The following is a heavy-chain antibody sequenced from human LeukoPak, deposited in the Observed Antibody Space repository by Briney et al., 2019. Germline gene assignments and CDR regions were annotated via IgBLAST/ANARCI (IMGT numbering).Heavy chain of an antibody. Sequence: PGGSLRLSCAASGFTFSSYSMTWVRQAPGKGLEWVSYISSSSSTIYYADSVKGRFTISRDNAKNSLYLQMNSLRAEDTAVYYCARDQEGSSGWYISLDYWGQGTLVTVSS. J-gene: IGHJ4*02. CDR1: GFTFSSYS. CDR3: ARDQEGSSGWYISLDY. V-gene: IGHV3-48*01. D-gene: IGHD6-19*01. CDR2: ISSSSSTI.